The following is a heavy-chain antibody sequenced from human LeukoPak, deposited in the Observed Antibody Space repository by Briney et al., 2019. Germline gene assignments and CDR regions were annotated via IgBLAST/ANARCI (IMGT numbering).Heavy chain of an antibody. CDR1: GGSISSSSYY. V-gene: IGHV4-39*01. Sequence: SETLSLTCTVSGGSISSSSYYWGWIRQPPGKGLEWIGSIYYSGSTYYNPSLKSRVTISVDTSKNQFSLKLSSVTAADTAVYYCATVSGGRFLEWFEGYMDVWGKGTTVTVSS. D-gene: IGHD3-3*01. CDR3: ATVSGGRFLEWFEGYMDV. CDR2: IYYSGST. J-gene: IGHJ6*03.